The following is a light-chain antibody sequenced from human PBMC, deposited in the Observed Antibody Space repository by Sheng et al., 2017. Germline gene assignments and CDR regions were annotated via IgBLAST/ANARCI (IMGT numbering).Light chain of an antibody. V-gene: IGKV3D-20*01. CDR2: DAA. J-gene: IGKJ2*01. CDR3: HQYGSSPWT. CDR1: QSVSRSY. Sequence: EIVLTQFPGTLSLSPGDRATLSCRASQSVSRSYLAWFQQKPGLAPRLIIYDAASRATGIPDRFSGSGSGTDFTLTISRLEPEDFAVYYCHQYGSSPWTFGQGTKLEIK.